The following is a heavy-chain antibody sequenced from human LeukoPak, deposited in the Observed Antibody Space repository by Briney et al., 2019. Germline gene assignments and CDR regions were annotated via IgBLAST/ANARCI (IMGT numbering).Heavy chain of an antibody. D-gene: IGHD3-10*01. CDR2: IKQDGGEQ. Sequence: GGSLRLSCAASGFAFSDYWMTWLRQAPGKRPEWVASIKQDGGEQFYVDSVKGRFTISKDNAESSLYLQMKSLRAEDTAMYYCAREVHATFDPWGQGTLVTVSS. V-gene: IGHV3-7*01. CDR1: GFAFSDYW. CDR3: AREVHATFDP. J-gene: IGHJ5*02.